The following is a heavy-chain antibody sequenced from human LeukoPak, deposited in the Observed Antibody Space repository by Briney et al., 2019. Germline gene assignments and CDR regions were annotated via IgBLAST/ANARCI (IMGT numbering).Heavy chain of an antibody. CDR2: IYTSGST. D-gene: IGHD3-22*01. CDR1: GGSISSGSYY. V-gene: IGHV4-61*02. Sequence: SETLSLTCTVSGGSISSGSYYWSWIRQPAGTGLEWIGRIYTSGSTNYNPSLKSRVTISVDTSKNQFSLKLSSVTAADTAVYYCARTSAYYYDSSGNWGQGTLVTVSS. J-gene: IGHJ4*02. CDR3: ARTSAYYYDSSGN.